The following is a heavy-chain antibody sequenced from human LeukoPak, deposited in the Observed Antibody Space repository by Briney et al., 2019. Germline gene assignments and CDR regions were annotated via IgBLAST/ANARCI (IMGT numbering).Heavy chain of an antibody. CDR2: ISGRGGST. V-gene: IGHV3-23*01. Sequence: GGSLRLSCAASGFTFSSYAMSWVRQAPGKGLEWVSAISGRGGSTYYADSVKGRFTISRDNSRNTMYLQMNSLRVEDTAVYYCVKDYQVGNSPAFGDYWGQGTLVTISS. J-gene: IGHJ4*02. CDR1: GFTFSSYA. D-gene: IGHD1-26*01. CDR3: VKDYQVGNSPAFGDY.